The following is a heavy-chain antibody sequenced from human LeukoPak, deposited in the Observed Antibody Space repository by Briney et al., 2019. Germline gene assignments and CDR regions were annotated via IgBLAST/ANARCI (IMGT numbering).Heavy chain of an antibody. CDR3: ARPLVGDALDY. CDR1: GFTFSRYG. Sequence: PGRSLRLSCAASGFTFSRYGMHWVRQAPGKGLEWVAVIWYDGSNTYYADSVKGRFTIFRDNSKNTLHLQMNSLRAEDTAVYYCARPLVGDALDYWGQGPLVTVSS. CDR2: IWYDGSNT. J-gene: IGHJ4*02. D-gene: IGHD1-26*01. V-gene: IGHV3-33*01.